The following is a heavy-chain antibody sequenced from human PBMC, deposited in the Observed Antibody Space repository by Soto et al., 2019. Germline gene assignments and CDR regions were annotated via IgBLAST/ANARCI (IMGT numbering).Heavy chain of an antibody. J-gene: IGHJ4*02. CDR2: MNPNSGNT. Sequence: QVQLVQSGAAVKKPGASVKVSCKASGYTFTSYDINWVRQATGQGLEWMGWMNPNSGNTGYAQKFQGRVTMTRNTSISTAYMELSSLRSEDTAVYYCARGRPVVVVPAALPDYWGQGTLVTVSS. V-gene: IGHV1-8*01. CDR1: GYTFTSYD. D-gene: IGHD2-2*01. CDR3: ARGRPVVVVPAALPDY.